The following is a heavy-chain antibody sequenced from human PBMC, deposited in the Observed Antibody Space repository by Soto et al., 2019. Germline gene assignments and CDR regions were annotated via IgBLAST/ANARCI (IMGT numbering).Heavy chain of an antibody. Sequence: GGSLRLSCAASGFTFSSYSMSWVRQAPGKGLEWVSAISGSGGSTYYADSVKGRFTISRDNSKNTLYLQMNSLRAEDTAVYYCAKDDYDSSGYPYSRYFDYWGQGTLVTVSS. CDR2: ISGSGGST. CDR3: AKDDYDSSGYPYSRYFDY. D-gene: IGHD3-22*01. V-gene: IGHV3-23*01. J-gene: IGHJ4*02. CDR1: GFTFSSYS.